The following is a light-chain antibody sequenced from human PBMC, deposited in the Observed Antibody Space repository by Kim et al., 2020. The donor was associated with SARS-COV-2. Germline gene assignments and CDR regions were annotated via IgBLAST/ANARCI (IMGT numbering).Light chain of an antibody. Sequence: DIQLTQSPSSLSLSEGDRVTLTCRASQGISSYLAWFQLKPGQAPKLLIYDASARPPGVPARFSGSGSGTDFTLTITSLEPEDVAPYYCQKRNNSPCTFGGGTKVDIK. CDR3: QKRNNSPCT. CDR2: DAS. J-gene: IGKJ4*01. CDR1: QGISSY. V-gene: IGKV1-27*01.